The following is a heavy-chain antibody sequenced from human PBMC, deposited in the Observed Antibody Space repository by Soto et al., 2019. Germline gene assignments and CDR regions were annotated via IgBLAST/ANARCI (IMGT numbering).Heavy chain of an antibody. CDR1: GYTFTNYG. Sequence: QVQLVQSGAEVKKPGASVKVSCKASGYTFTNYGISWVRQAPGQGLEWMGWISAYSGNTNYAQKLHGRATMTTDTSAGTAYMGRRSLRSDDTDVYYCASDGALGQNFYYYGMDVWGQGNTVTAAS. CDR2: ISAYSGNT. D-gene: IGHD1-26*01. CDR3: ASDGALGQNFYYYGMDV. J-gene: IGHJ6*02. V-gene: IGHV1-18*01.